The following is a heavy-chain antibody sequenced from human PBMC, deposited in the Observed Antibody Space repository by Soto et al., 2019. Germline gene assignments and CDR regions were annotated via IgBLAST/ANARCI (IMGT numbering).Heavy chain of an antibody. CDR2: ISAYNGNT. Sequence: GASVKVSCKASGYTFTSYGISWVRQAPGQGLEWMGWISAYNGNTNYAQKLQGRVTMTTDTPTSTAYMELRSLRSDDTAVYYCARDIVAPMTRRRGFDYWGQGTLVTVSS. CDR3: ARDIVAPMTRRRGFDY. D-gene: IGHD2-15*01. CDR1: GYTFTSYG. J-gene: IGHJ4*02. V-gene: IGHV1-18*01.